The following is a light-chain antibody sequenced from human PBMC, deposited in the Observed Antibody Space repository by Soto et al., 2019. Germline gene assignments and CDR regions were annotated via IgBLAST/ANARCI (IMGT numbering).Light chain of an antibody. CDR1: QSVSSSY. CDR3: QQYGSSFRT. Sequence: ELVLTQSPGTLSLSPGERATLSCRASQSVSSSYLAWYQQKPGQAPRLLIYGASSRATGIPDRFSGSGSGTDFTLTISRLEPEDFAVYYCQQYGSSFRTFGQGTKVDIK. J-gene: IGKJ1*01. V-gene: IGKV3-20*01. CDR2: GAS.